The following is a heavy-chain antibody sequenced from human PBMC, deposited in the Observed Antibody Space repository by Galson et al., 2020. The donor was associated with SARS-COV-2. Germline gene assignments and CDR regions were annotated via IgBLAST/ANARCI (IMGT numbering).Heavy chain of an antibody. Sequence: GGSLRLSCAASGFTFSNYAMSWVRQAPGMGLEWVSSISDRADRTYYGDAVKGRFTISRDNSRNILYLQMNSLRVDDTAVYYCVNLIVVAGKGIFDYWGEGTLVTVSS. CDR2: ISDRADRT. CDR3: VNLIVVAGKGIFDY. V-gene: IGHV3-23*01. CDR1: GFTFSNYA. D-gene: IGHD3-22*01. J-gene: IGHJ4*02.